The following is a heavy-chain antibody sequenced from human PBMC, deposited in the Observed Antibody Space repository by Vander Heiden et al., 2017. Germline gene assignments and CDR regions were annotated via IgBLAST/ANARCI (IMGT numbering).Heavy chain of an antibody. V-gene: IGHV3-23*01. CDR2: ISGSGGST. Sequence: EVQLLESGGGLVQPGGSLRLSCAASGFTFSSYAMSWVRQAPGKGLEWVSAISGSGGSTYYADSVKGRFTISRDNSKNTLYLQMNSLRAEDTAVYYCARQYGGLLSGMDVWCQGTTVTVSS. CDR1: GFTFSSYA. CDR3: ARQYGGLLSGMDV. D-gene: IGHD4-17*01. J-gene: IGHJ6*02.